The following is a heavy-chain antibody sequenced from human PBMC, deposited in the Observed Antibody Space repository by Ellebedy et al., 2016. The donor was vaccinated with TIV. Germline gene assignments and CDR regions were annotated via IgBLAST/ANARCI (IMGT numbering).Heavy chain of an antibody. CDR2: INPDNGVT. J-gene: IGHJ4*02. CDR3: VRDLTNPVTGDY. Sequence: AVSVKVSCKTSGYSFTGYYIHWVRQAPGQGPEWVGWINPDNGVTVYEQKLQGRVTITGDTSISTVYMELSSLRSDDTAIYYCVRDLTNPVTGDYWGQGTLVFVSS. V-gene: IGHV1-2*02. CDR1: GYSFTGYY. D-gene: IGHD4-11*01.